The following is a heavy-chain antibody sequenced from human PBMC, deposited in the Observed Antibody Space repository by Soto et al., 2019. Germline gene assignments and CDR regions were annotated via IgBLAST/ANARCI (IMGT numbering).Heavy chain of an antibody. CDR3: ARGPVFGVVSINYYYYGMDV. J-gene: IGHJ6*02. Sequence: QVQLVQSGAEVKKPGSSVKVSCKASGGTFSSYAISWVRQAPGQGLEWMGGIIPSFGTANYARKFQGRVTITADESTSSAYMELSSLRSEDTAVFYCARGPVFGVVSINYYYYGMDVWGQGTTVTVSS. CDR1: GGTFSSYA. V-gene: IGHV1-69*01. D-gene: IGHD3-3*01. CDR2: IIPSFGTA.